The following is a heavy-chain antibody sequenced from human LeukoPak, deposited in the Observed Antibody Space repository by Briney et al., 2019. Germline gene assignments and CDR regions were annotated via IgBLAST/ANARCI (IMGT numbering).Heavy chain of an antibody. J-gene: IGHJ4*02. V-gene: IGHV3-23*01. CDR3: AKDSPSAPVTSV. Sequence: GGSLRLSCTASGFIFSSYTMSWVRQAPGRGLEWVSTISGGGDNSYYADSVKGRFTISRDNSKNTLYLQMNSLRVEDTAIFYCAKDSPSAPVTSVWGQGTLVTVSS. CDR1: GFIFSSYT. D-gene: IGHD4-17*01. CDR2: ISGGGDNS.